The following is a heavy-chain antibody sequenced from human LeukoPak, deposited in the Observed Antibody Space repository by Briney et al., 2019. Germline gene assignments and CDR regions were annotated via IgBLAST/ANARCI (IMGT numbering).Heavy chain of an antibody. V-gene: IGHV3-21*01. CDR1: GFTFSSYS. D-gene: IGHD3-22*01. Sequence: PGGSLRLSCAASGFTFSSYSMKWVRQAPGKGLEWVSSISSSSSYIYYADSVKGRFTISRDNAKNSLYLQMNSLRAEDTAVYYCARDDVVLHYDSFEGAFDIWGQGTMVTVSS. J-gene: IGHJ3*02. CDR2: ISSSSSYI. CDR3: ARDDVVLHYDSFEGAFDI.